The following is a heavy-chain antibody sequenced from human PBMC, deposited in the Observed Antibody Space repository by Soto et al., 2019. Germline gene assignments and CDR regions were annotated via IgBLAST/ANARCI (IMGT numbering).Heavy chain of an antibody. CDR1: GGSINSSSYF. J-gene: IGHJ5*02. Sequence: SETLSLTCIVSGGSINSSSYFWGWVRQPPGKGLEWIGSIYYSGSTYYNPSLRSRVTISVDTSKNQFSPKLSSVTAADTAVFYCARHYSSGSRNWFDPWGQGTLVTV. CDR3: ARHYSSGSRNWFDP. CDR2: IYYSGST. V-gene: IGHV4-39*01. D-gene: IGHD6-19*01.